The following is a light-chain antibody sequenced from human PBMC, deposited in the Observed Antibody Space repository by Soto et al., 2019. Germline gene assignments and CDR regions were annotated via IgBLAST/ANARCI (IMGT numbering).Light chain of an antibody. CDR3: QQYDNSLYT. CDR2: GAS. V-gene: IGKV3-20*01. J-gene: IGKJ2*01. Sequence: EIVLTQSPGTLSLSPGERATLSCRASQSVNNNYLAWYQQKPGQAPRLLIYGASSRATGIPDRFSGSGSGTDFTLTISRLEPEDFAVYYCQQYDNSLYTFGQGTKLQIK. CDR1: QSVNNNY.